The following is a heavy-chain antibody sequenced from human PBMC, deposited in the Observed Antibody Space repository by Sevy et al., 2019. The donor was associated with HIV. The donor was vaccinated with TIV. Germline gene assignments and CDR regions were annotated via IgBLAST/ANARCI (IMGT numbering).Heavy chain of an antibody. V-gene: IGHV1-24*01. Sequence: ASLKVSCKVSGYTLSELPMHWVRQAPGKGLEWLGGFDPEDGETIYAQKFQGRVTMTEDTSTDTAYMELSRLRSEDTAVYYCATLDFWSDHPFYSTDVWGQGTTVTVSS. CDR2: FDPEDGET. CDR1: GYTLSELP. D-gene: IGHD3-3*01. J-gene: IGHJ6*02. CDR3: ATLDFWSDHPFYSTDV.